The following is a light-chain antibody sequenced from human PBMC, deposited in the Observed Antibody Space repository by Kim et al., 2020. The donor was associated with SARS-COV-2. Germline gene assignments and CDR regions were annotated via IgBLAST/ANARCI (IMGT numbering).Light chain of an antibody. V-gene: IGKV3-15*01. CDR2: SAS. J-gene: IGKJ2*01. Sequence: EIEMTQSPATLSASPGESATLSCRASQTVGSHLAWYQQKPGQAPRLLIYSASTMDTGIPPRFSGSGSGTEFTLTISSLQSEDSAIYYCQHHNNWPPYTFGQGTKLEI. CDR1: QTVGSH. CDR3: QHHNNWPPYT.